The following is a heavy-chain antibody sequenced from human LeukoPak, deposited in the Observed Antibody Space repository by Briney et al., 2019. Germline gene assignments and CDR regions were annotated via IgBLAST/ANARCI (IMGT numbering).Heavy chain of an antibody. V-gene: IGHV3-23*01. CDR1: GFTFSSYA. D-gene: IGHD6-13*01. CDR2: ISGSGGST. CDR3: ARGREREQLVVFRYYYYMDV. J-gene: IGHJ6*03. Sequence: PGGSLRLSCAASGFTFSSYAMSWVRQAPEKGLEWVSAISGSGGSTYYADSVKGRFTISRDNAKNSLYLQMNSLRAEDTAVYYCARGREREQLVVFRYYYYMDVWGKGTTVTVSS.